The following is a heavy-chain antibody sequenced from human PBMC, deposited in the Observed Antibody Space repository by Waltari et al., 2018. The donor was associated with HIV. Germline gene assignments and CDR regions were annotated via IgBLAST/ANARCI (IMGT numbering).Heavy chain of an antibody. J-gene: IGHJ5*02. V-gene: IGHV3-74*01. D-gene: IGHD5-18*01. CDR2: INSDGSST. CDR1: GFTFSSYG. CDR3: ARVQGYSYAVNWFDP. Sequence: EVQLVESGGGLVQPGGSLRLSCAASGFTFSSYGMPWGVHAPGKGLVWVSRINSDGSSTSYADSVKGRFTISRDNAKNTLYLQMNSLRAEDTAVYYCARVQGYSYAVNWFDPWGQGTLVTVSS.